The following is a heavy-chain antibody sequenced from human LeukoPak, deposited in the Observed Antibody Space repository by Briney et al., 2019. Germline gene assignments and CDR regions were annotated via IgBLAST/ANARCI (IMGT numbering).Heavy chain of an antibody. CDR1: GITLSNYG. Sequence: GGSLRLSCAVSGITLSNYGMSWVRQAPGKGLEWVAGIGGSGGRTNYADSVKGRFTIFRDNPKNTLYLQMNSLRAEDTAVYFCAKRGVVIRVILVGFHKEAYYFDSWGQRALVIVSS. CDR2: IGGSGGRT. V-gene: IGHV3-23*01. CDR3: AKRGVVIRVILVGFHKEAYYFDS. D-gene: IGHD3-22*01. J-gene: IGHJ4*02.